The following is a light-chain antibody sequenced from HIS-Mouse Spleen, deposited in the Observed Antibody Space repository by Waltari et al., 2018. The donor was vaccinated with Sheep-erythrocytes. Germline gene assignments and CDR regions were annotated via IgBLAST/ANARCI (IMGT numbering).Light chain of an antibody. V-gene: IGLV2-23*01. J-gene: IGLJ3*02. CDR3: CSYAGSSTWV. CDR2: EGS. Sequence: QSALTQPASVSGSPGQSITISCTGTSSDVGSYNLVSCYQQHPGKAPKLMIYEGSKRPSGVSNRFSGSKSGNTASLTISGLQAEDEADHYCCSYAGSSTWVFGGGTKLTVL. CDR1: SSDVGSYNL.